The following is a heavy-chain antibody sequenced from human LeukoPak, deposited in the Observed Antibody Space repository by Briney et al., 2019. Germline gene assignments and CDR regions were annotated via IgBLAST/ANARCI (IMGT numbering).Heavy chain of an antibody. D-gene: IGHD1-14*01. V-gene: IGHV3-74*01. Sequence: GGSLRLSCAASGFTFGNSWVHWVRQAPGKGLVWVSLINADGRTTNYADSVKGRFTISRDNARNTVSLQMNSLTIEDTAVYYCVVVVEPPDSDGFDVWGQGTMITVSS. CDR1: GFTFGNSW. CDR2: INADGRTT. J-gene: IGHJ3*01. CDR3: VVVVEPPDSDGFDV.